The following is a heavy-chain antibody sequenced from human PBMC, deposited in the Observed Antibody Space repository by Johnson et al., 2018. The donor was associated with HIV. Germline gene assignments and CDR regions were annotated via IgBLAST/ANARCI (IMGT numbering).Heavy chain of an antibody. CDR3: AREANAFDI. CDR1: GFTFSDYY. CDR2: IKQDGSEK. V-gene: IGHV3-7*03. J-gene: IGHJ3*02. Sequence: VQLVESGGGLVKPGGSLRLSCAASGFTFSDYYMSWIRQAPGKGLEWVANIKQDGSEKYYVDSVKGRFTISRDNSKNTLYLQMNSLRAEDTAVYYCAREANAFDIWGQGTMVTVSA.